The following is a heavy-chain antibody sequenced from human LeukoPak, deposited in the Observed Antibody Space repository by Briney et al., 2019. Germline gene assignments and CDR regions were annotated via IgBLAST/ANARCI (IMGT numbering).Heavy chain of an antibody. D-gene: IGHD1-1*01. CDR3: ARDLQHLYYYYYMDV. CDR1: GYTFTSYG. Sequence: ASVKVSCKASGYTFTSYGISWVRQAPGQGLEWMGWISAYNGNTNYAQRLQGRVTMTTDTSTSTAYMELRSLRSDDTAVYYCARDLQHLYYYYYMDVWGKGTTVTVSS. V-gene: IGHV1-18*01. J-gene: IGHJ6*03. CDR2: ISAYNGNT.